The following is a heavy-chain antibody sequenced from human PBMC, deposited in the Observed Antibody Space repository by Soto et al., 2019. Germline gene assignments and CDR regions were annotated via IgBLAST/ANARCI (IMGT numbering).Heavy chain of an antibody. D-gene: IGHD6-19*01. V-gene: IGHV6-1*01. CDR3: ARGQGEVSGYLDY. CDR1: GDSVSSNSAA. J-gene: IGHJ4*02. Sequence: SQTLSLTCAISGDSVSSNSAAWNWIRQSPSRGLEWLGRTYYRSKWYNEYVESVESRITFNADTSKNQFSLQLNSVTPEDTAVYYCARGQGEVSGYLDYWGQGTLVTVSS. CDR2: TYYRSKWYN.